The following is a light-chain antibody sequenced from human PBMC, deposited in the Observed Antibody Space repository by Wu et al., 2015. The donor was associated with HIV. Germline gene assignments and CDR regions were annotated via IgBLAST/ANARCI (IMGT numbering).Light chain of an antibody. CDR3: QQYNDWLPIT. J-gene: IGKJ5*01. V-gene: IGKV3-20*01. Sequence: EIVLTQSPGTLSLSPGERATLSCRASQSVSSNYSAWYQQSPGQAPRLLIYGASSRATGIPDRFSGSGSGTDFTLTISRLEPEDFAVYYCQQYNDWLPITFGQGTRVEIK. CDR1: QSVSSNY. CDR2: GAS.